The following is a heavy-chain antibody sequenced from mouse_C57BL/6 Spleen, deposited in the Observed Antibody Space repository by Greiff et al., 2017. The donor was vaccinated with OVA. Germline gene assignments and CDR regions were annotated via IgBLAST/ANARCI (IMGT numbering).Heavy chain of an antibody. CDR3: TGTDGYDGYFDV. CDR2: IRLKSDNYAT. D-gene: IGHD2-2*01. Sequence: EVQVVESGGGLVQPGGSMKLSCVASGFTFSNYWMNWVRQSPEKGLEWVAQIRLKSDNYATHYAESVKGRFTISRDDSKSSVYLQMNNLRAEDTGIYYCTGTDGYDGYFDVWGTGTTVTVSS. V-gene: IGHV6-3*01. CDR1: GFTFSNYW. J-gene: IGHJ1*03.